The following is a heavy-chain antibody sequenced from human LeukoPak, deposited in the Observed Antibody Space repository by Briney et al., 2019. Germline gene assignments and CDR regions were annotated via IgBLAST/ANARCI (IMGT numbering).Heavy chain of an antibody. Sequence: PGGSLRLSCTASGFTFSGYGMHWVRQAPGKGLEWVAVISYDGSNKYYADSVKGRFTISRDNSKNTLYLQMNSLRAEDTAVYYCARAIDYWGQGTLVTVSS. CDR3: ARAIDY. CDR1: GFTFSGYG. V-gene: IGHV3-30*03. CDR2: ISYDGSNK. J-gene: IGHJ4*02.